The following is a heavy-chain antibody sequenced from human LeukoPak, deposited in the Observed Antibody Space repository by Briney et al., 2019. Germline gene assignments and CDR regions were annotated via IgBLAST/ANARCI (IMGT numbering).Heavy chain of an antibody. Sequence: SVKVSCKASGGTFSSYAISWVRQAPGQGLEWMGGIIPIFGTANYAQKFQGRVTITADESTSTAYMELSSLRSEDTAVYYCARSRSKIVVVPAANSGSWFDPWGQGTLVTVSS. J-gene: IGHJ5*02. CDR2: IIPIFGTA. D-gene: IGHD2-2*01. CDR3: ARSRSKIVVVPAANSGSWFDP. CDR1: GGTFSSYA. V-gene: IGHV1-69*13.